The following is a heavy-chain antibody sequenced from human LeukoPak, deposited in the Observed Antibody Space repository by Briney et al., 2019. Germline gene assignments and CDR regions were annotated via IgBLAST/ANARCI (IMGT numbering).Heavy chain of an antibody. J-gene: IGHJ4*02. V-gene: IGHV1-8*01. D-gene: IGHD4-17*01. CDR1: GFTFTGYD. Sequence: ASVKVSCKASGFTFTGYDINWVRQATGQGLEWMGWMNPNSGNTGYAQKFQGRVTMTRNTSISTAYMELSSLRSEDTAVYYCARDLEVSYGDHGYWGQGTLVTVSS. CDR2: MNPNSGNT. CDR3: ARDLEVSYGDHGY.